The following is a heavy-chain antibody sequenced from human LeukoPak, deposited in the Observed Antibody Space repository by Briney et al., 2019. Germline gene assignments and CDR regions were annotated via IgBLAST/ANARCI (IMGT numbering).Heavy chain of an antibody. CDR1: GGSISSSSYY. Sequence: SETLSLTCTVSGGSISSSSYYWGWIRQPPGKGLEWIGSIYYSGSTYYNPSLKSRVTISVDTSKNQFSLKLRSVTAADTAVYYCAKVGSGYSYGSFDYWGQGTLVTVSS. D-gene: IGHD5-18*01. V-gene: IGHV4-39*07. CDR3: AKVGSGYSYGSFDY. CDR2: IYYSGST. J-gene: IGHJ4*02.